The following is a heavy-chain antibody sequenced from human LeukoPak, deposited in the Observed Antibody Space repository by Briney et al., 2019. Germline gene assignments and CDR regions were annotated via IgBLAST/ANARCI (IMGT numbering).Heavy chain of an antibody. J-gene: IGHJ4*02. Sequence: SETLSLTCTVSGGSISSGSYYWSWIRQPAGKGLEWIGRIYTSGSTNYNPSLKSRVTMSVDTSKNQFSLKLSSVTAADTAVYYCARDTYYYDSSGCWADYWGQGTLVTVSS. CDR1: GGSISSGSYY. CDR3: ARDTYYYDSSGCWADY. CDR2: IYTSGST. V-gene: IGHV4-61*02. D-gene: IGHD3-22*01.